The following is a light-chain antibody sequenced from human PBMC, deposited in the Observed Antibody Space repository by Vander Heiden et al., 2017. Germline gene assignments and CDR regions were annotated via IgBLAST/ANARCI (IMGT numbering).Light chain of an antibody. CDR1: SSDIGGYNY. Sequence: SALTQPAAVSVSPGQSITISCTGSSSDIGGYNYVSWYQQHPGKAPKLMIHDVSDRHSGVSNRFSGSKSGNTASLTISGLQAEDEADYYCCSYTSSSTLYVFGTGTKVTVL. J-gene: IGLJ1*01. CDR2: DVS. CDR3: CSYTSSSTLYV. V-gene: IGLV2-14*03.